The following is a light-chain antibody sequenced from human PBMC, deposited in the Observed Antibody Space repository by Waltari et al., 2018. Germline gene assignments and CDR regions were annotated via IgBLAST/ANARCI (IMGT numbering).Light chain of an antibody. CDR3: SSQTLDGVVL. V-gene: IGLV2-14*03. CDR2: DVT. J-gene: IGLJ2*01. CDR1: GSAVGASDH. Sequence: QSALTQPASVSGSPGQSISISCSGIGSAVGASDHVSWYQHHPAKAPQVIIYDVTNRPSGFSCRFSASKSANTASLTISGLQPDDEGDYYCSSQTLDGVVLFGGGTKLTVL.